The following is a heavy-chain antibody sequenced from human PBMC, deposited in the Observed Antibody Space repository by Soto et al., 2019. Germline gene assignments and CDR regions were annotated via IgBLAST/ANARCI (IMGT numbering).Heavy chain of an antibody. CDR1: GYTFTSYG. CDR2: ISAYNGNT. CDR3: ARIGVVVVAATYYYYMDV. V-gene: IGHV1-18*01. D-gene: IGHD2-15*01. J-gene: IGHJ6*03. Sequence: GASVKVSCKASGYTFTSYGISWVRQAPGQGLEWMGWISAYNGNTNYAQKLQGRVTMTRNTSISTAYMELSSLRSEDTAVYYCARIGVVVVAATYYYYMDVWGKGTTVTVSS.